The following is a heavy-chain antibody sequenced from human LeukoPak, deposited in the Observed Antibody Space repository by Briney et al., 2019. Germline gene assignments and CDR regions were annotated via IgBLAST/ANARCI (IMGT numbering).Heavy chain of an antibody. V-gene: IGHV3-30*18. J-gene: IGHJ4*02. Sequence: GGALRLSLAAPWITLSSYWMQLGRPGPRKGVGWGGVISYDGSNKYYADSVKGRLTISRDNSKNTLYLQMNSLRAEDTAVYYCAKDQSYDILTGYYDYWGQGTLVTVSS. CDR3: AKDQSYDILTGYYDY. CDR2: ISYDGSNK. CDR1: WITLSSYW. D-gene: IGHD3-9*01.